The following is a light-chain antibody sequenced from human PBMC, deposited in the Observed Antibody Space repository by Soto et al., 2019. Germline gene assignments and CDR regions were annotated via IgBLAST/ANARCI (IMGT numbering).Light chain of an antibody. Sequence: QSALTQPASVSGSPGQSITISCTGTSSDVGGYNYVSWYQHHPGRAPKLMIHEVSNRPSGVSNRFSGSKSGNTASLTISGLQAEDEADYYCSSYTSSSTLVFGTGTKLTVL. CDR1: SSDVGGYNY. CDR3: SSYTSSSTLV. V-gene: IGLV2-14*01. CDR2: EVS. J-gene: IGLJ1*01.